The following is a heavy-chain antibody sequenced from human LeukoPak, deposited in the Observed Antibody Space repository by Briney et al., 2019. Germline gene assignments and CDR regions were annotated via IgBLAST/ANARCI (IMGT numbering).Heavy chain of an antibody. J-gene: IGHJ4*02. CDR2: INSDGSST. Sequence: GGSLRLSCAASGYTFSSYWMHWVRQAPGKGLVWVSRINSDGSSTSYADSVKGRFTISRDNAKNTLYLQMNSLRAEDTAVYYCARVTYGSGTYGAFDYWGQGTLVTVSS. V-gene: IGHV3-74*01. D-gene: IGHD3-10*01. CDR3: ARVTYGSGTYGAFDY. CDR1: GYTFSSYW.